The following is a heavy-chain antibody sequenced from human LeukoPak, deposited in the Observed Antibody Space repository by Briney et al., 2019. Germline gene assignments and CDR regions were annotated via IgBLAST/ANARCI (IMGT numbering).Heavy chain of an antibody. CDR3: ARDRIAARLGWFDP. CDR1: GYTFTGYY. J-gene: IGHJ5*02. CDR2: INPNSGGT. Sequence: ASVKVSCKASGYTFTGYYMHWVRQAPGQGLEWMGWINPNSGGTNYAQKFQGRVTMTRDTSISTAYMELSRLRSDDTAVYYCARDRIAARLGWFDPWGQGTLDTVSS. V-gene: IGHV1-2*02. D-gene: IGHD6-6*01.